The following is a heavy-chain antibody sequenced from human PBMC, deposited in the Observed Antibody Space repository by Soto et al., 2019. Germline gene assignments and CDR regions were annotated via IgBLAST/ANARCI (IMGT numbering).Heavy chain of an antibody. J-gene: IGHJ6*02. CDR2: IIPIFGTA. CDR1: GGTFSSYA. V-gene: IGHV1-69*13. CDR3: ARATAARPIYRNYYYGMDV. D-gene: IGHD6-6*01. Sequence: SVKVSCKASGGTFSSYAISWVRQAPGQGLEWMGGIIPIFGTANYAQKFQGRVTITADESTSTAYMELSSLRSEDTAVYYCARATAARPIYRNYYYGMDVWGQGTTVTVSS.